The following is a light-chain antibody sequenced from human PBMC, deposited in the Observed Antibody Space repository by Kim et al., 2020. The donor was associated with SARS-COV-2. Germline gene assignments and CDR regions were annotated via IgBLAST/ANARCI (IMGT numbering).Light chain of an antibody. V-gene: IGKV3-15*01. CDR3: QRGLT. CDR2: GTS. CDR1: QSVSGN. Sequence: EIVMTQSPPILSVSPGERATLSCRASQSVSGNLVWYQQKPGQAPRLLIYGTSTRATGIPARFSGSGSGTEFTLTISSLQSEDFAVYYCQRGLTFGGGTTV. J-gene: IGKJ4*01.